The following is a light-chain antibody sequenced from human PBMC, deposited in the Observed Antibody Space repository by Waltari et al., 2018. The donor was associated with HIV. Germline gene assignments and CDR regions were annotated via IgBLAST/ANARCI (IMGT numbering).Light chain of an antibody. CDR2: RNN. CDR3: ASWDDSLSGPG. V-gene: IGLV1-47*01. CDR1: SSNIGRNY. Sequence: QSVLTQPPSASGTPGQRVTISCSGSSSNIGRNYVYWYQQLPGTAPKLLIYRNNQRPSGVPDRFSGSKSGTSASLAISGLRSEGEADYYCASWDDSLSGPGFGGGTKLTVL. J-gene: IGLJ2*01.